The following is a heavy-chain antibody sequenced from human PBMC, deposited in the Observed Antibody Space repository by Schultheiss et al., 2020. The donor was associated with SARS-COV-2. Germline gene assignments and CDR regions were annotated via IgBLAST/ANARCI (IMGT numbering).Heavy chain of an antibody. V-gene: IGHV4-31*03. CDR1: GGSISSGGYY. J-gene: IGHJ6*02. D-gene: IGHD4-17*01. CDR2: IYYSGST. CDR3: ARGREDYGDSIVMDV. Sequence: SETLSLTCTVSGGSISSGGYYWSWIRQHPGKGLEWIGYIYYSGSTYYNPSLKSRVTISVDTSKNQFSLKLSSVTAADTAEYYCARGREDYGDSIVMDVWGQGTTVTVSS.